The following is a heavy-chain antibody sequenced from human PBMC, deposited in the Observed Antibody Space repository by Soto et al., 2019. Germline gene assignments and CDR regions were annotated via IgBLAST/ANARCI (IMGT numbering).Heavy chain of an antibody. D-gene: IGHD6-6*01. CDR3: ARHLFIAARPGLRWFDP. Sequence: QLQLQESGPGLVKPSETLSLTCTVSGGSISSSSYYWGWIRQPPGKGLEWIGSIYYSGSTYYNPSLKSRVTISVDTSKNQFSLKLSSVTAADTAVYYCARHLFIAARPGLRWFDPWGQGTLVTVSS. V-gene: IGHV4-39*01. CDR1: GGSISSSSYY. J-gene: IGHJ5*02. CDR2: IYYSGST.